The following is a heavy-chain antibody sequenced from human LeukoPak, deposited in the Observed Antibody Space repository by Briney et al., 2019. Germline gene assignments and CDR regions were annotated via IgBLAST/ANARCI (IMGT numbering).Heavy chain of an antibody. D-gene: IGHD3-22*01. V-gene: IGHV3-23*01. CDR1: GFTLSSYA. J-gene: IGHJ4*02. Sequence: GGSLRLSCAASGFTLSSYAMSWVRQAPGKGLEWVSAISGSGGSTYYADSVKGRFTISRDNSKNTLYLQMNSLRAEDTAVYYCAKGSYYDSSGSFYFDYWGQGTLVTVSS. CDR2: ISGSGGST. CDR3: AKGSYYDSSGSFYFDY.